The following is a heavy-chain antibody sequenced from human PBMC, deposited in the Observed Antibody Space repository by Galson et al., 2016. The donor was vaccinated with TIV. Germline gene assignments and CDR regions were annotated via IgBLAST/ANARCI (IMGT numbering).Heavy chain of an antibody. CDR1: GGTFRRYS. CDR2: IIPMLGMT. Sequence: SVKVSCKASGGTFRRYSISWVRQAPGQGLEWMGRIIPMLGMTNYAQRFQGRVTITADEFTSTAYMEMSGLRVGDTAMYYCATPGEMTSWSEGGGLAHWGQGTLVTVSS. V-gene: IGHV1-69*02. CDR3: ATPGEMTSWSEGGGLAH. D-gene: IGHD3-16*01. J-gene: IGHJ4*02.